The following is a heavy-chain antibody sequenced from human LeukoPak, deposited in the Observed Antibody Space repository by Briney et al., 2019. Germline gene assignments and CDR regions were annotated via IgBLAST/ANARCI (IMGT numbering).Heavy chain of an antibody. CDR2: ISGSGGGT. V-gene: IGHV3-23*01. CDR1: GVTFSSYA. Sequence: QPGGSLRLSCAASGVTFSSYAMSWVRQAPGKGLEWVSAISGSGGGTSYADSVKGRFTISRDNSKNTLYLQMNSLRAEDTAVYYCAKDLIVLMVYAQGDFDYWGQGTLVTVSS. CDR3: AKDLIVLMVYAQGDFDY. J-gene: IGHJ4*02. D-gene: IGHD2-8*01.